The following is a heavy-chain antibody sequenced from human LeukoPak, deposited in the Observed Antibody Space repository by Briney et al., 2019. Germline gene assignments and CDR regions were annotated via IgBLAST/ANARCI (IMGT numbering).Heavy chain of an antibody. J-gene: IGHJ6*03. CDR3: ARVEGSSSGPWYYYYMDV. D-gene: IGHD6-6*01. CDR2: ISSSGSTI. V-gene: IGHV3-11*01. CDR1: GFTFSDYY. Sequence: GGSLRLSCAASGFTFSDYYMSWIRQAPGKGLEWVSYISSSGSTIYYADSVKGRFTISRDNAKNSLYLQMNSLRAEDTAVYYCARVEGSSSGPWYYYYMDVWGKGTTVTVSS.